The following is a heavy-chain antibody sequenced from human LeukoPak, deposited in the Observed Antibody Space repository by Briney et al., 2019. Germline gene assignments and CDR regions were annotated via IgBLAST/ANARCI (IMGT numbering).Heavy chain of an antibody. Sequence: GGSLRLSCAASGFTFNVYSVNWVRQAPGKGLEWVSYISGTGSTIYYAASEKGRFTISRDNAKNSLYLQMNSLRVEDTAVYYCARDRGTAGLDYWGQGTLVTVSS. D-gene: IGHD2-21*02. CDR3: ARDRGTAGLDY. CDR2: ISGTGSTI. V-gene: IGHV3-48*04. CDR1: GFTFNVYS. J-gene: IGHJ4*02.